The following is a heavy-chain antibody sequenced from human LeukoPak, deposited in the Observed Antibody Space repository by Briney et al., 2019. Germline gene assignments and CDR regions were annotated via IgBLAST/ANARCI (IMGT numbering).Heavy chain of an antibody. CDR3: AREGMGGYNYAA. J-gene: IGHJ4*02. CDR2: IYNSGST. CDR1: GGSISSDSYY. V-gene: IGHV4-61*09. D-gene: IGHD5-18*01. Sequence: PSQTLSLTCTVSGGSISSDSYYWSWIRQPAGKGLEWIGHIYNSGSTNYNPSLRSRVTISVDTSKNQFSLKLSSVTAADTAFYYCAREGMGGYNYAAWGQGTLVTVSS.